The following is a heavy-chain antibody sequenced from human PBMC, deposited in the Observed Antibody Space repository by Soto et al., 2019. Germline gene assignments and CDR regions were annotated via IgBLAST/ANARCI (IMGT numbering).Heavy chain of an antibody. CDR1: GDSVSKYY. V-gene: IGHV4-4*07. CDR2: IHSTRSP. J-gene: IGHJ5*02. CDR3: ARSPAYGDYANLDT. Sequence: SETLSLTCTVSGDSVSKYYWNWTHQPAGKGLEWIGRIHSTRSPNYNPSLKSRVTMSVDTSKNQFSLKLNLTSVTAADTAVYYCARSPAYGDYANLDTWGQGTLVTVSS. D-gene: IGHD4-17*01.